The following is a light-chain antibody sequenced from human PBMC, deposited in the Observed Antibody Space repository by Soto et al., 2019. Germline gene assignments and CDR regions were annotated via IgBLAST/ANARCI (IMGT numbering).Light chain of an antibody. CDR2: LSGDGSH. J-gene: IGLJ3*02. CDR3: QTWGSGIGV. CDR1: SGHSTYD. Sequence: QLVLTQSPSASASLGASVKLTCTLSSGHSTYDVAWHQQQPQKGPRFLMKLSGDGSHTKGDGIPDRFSGSSSGAERYLIISSLQSEDEADYFCQTWGSGIGVFGGGTKVTVL. V-gene: IGLV4-69*01.